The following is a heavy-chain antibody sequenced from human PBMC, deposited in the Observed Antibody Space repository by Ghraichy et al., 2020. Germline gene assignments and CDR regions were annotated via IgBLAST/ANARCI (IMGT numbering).Heavy chain of an antibody. Sequence: ESLNISCKGSGYSFTSYWIGWVRQMPGKGLEWMGIIYPGDSDTRYSPSFQVQVTISADKSISTAYLLWSSLKASDTAMYYCASSSSSWYLPFDYWGQGTLVTVSS. V-gene: IGHV5-51*01. CDR3: ASSSSSWYLPFDY. J-gene: IGHJ4*02. D-gene: IGHD6-13*01. CDR1: GYSFTSYW. CDR2: IYPGDSDT.